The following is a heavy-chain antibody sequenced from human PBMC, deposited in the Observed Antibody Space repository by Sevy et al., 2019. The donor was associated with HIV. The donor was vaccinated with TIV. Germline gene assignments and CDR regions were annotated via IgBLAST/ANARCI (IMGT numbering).Heavy chain of an antibody. V-gene: IGHV3-23*01. CDR2: ISGGGGTT. CDR3: AKLRTYNTIGTEAFDV. J-gene: IGHJ3*01. D-gene: IGHD2-8*01. CDR1: GFTFSTYA. Sequence: QLGGSLRLSCAASGFTFSTYAMNWVRQAPGKGPEWVSSISGGGGTTLYSDSVRGRFTTSRDNSRNTVFLQMKSLRADDSALYYCAKLRTYNTIGTEAFDVWGQGTMVTVSS.